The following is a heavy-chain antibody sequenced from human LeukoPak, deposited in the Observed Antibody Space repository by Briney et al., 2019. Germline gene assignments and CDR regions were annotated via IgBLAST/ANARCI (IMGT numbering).Heavy chain of an antibody. Sequence: PGRSLRLSCAASGFTFSSYGMHWVRQAPGKGLEWVAVISYDGSNKYYADSVKGRFTISRDNSKNTLYLQMGSLRAEDMAVYYCAREYRGYCSGGSCPPGYWGQGTLVTVSS. D-gene: IGHD2-15*01. CDR3: AREYRGYCSGGSCPPGY. CDR1: GFTFSSYG. V-gene: IGHV3-30*03. CDR2: ISYDGSNK. J-gene: IGHJ4*02.